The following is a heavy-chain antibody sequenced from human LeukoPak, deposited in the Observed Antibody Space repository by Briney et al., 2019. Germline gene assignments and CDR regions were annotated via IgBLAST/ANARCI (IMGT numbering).Heavy chain of an antibody. CDR2: ISSSSSTI. D-gene: IGHD1-26*01. CDR1: GFTFSSYS. V-gene: IGHV3-48*02. Sequence: GSLRLSCAASGFTFSSYSMNWVRQAPGKGLEWVSYISSSSSTIYYADSVKGRFTISRDNAKNSLYLQMNSLRDEDTAVYYCAREGNPLVGATPPFDYWGQGTLVTVSS. J-gene: IGHJ4*02. CDR3: AREGNPLVGATPPFDY.